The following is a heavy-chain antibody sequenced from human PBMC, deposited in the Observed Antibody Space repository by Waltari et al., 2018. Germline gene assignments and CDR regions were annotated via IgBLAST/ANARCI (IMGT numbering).Heavy chain of an antibody. Sequence: QLQLQESGPGLVKPSETLSLTCTVSGGSISSSSYYWGWFRQPPGKGLGWIGSIYYSGRGVDNPSLKSRVTISVDTSKNQFSPKLSAVTAADTAVLYWARQLDYSSAWYSRKAQNGMDVWGQGTTGTVSS. D-gene: IGHD6-19*01. V-gene: IGHV4-39*01. CDR1: GGSISSSSYY. CDR2: IYYSGRG. J-gene: IGHJ6*02. CDR3: ARQLDYSSAWYSRKAQNGMDV.